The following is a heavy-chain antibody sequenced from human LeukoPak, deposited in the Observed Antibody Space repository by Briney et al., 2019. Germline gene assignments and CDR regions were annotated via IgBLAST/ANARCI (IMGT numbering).Heavy chain of an antibody. CDR3: ARDSGSSSSWLDWFDP. CDR2: ISSSSSYI. J-gene: IGHJ5*02. D-gene: IGHD6-13*01. V-gene: IGHV3-21*01. Sequence: PGGSLRLSCAASGFTFSSYSMNWVRQAPGKGLEWVSSISSSSSYIYYADSVKGRFTISRDNAKNSLYLQMNSLRAEDTAVYYCARDSGSSSSWLDWFDPWGQGTLVTVSS. CDR1: GFTFSSYS.